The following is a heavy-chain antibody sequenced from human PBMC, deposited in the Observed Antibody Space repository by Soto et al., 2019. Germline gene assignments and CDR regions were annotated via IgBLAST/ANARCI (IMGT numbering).Heavy chain of an antibody. D-gene: IGHD6-19*01. Sequence: SGPTLGEPTQTLTLTCIFSGFSLRTSGVGVGWIRQPPGKALEWLGFIYWNDDKRYSPSLKSRLTITKDTSKNQVVLTMTNMDPVDTATYYCARSGSSGWYGWFDPWGQGTLVTVSS. CDR1: GFSLRTSGVG. CDR2: IYWNDDK. J-gene: IGHJ5*02. CDR3: ARSGSSGWYGWFDP. V-gene: IGHV2-5*01.